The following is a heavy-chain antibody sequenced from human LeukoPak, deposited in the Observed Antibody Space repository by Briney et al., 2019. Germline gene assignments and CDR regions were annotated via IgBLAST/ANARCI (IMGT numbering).Heavy chain of an antibody. J-gene: IGHJ4*02. CDR1: GDSISNYH. D-gene: IGHD6-19*01. CDR3: ARRGISSGWSFDF. V-gene: IGHV4-4*07. Sequence: PSETLSLTCTVSGDSISNYHWTWIRQPAGKGLEWIGQIHTSGSTNYNPPLKSRVTMSIDTPENQVSLTIRSVTAADTAVYYCARRGISSGWSFDFWGQGALVTVSS. CDR2: IHTSGST.